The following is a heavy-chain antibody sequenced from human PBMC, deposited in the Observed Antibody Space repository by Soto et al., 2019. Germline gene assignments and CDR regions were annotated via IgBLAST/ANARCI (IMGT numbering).Heavy chain of an antibody. CDR1: GGSITSGGYS. V-gene: IGHV4-30-2*01. J-gene: IGHJ4*02. CDR3: ARLVYDTRLNYMYFDF. CDR2: MYHSGNT. D-gene: IGHD3-10*01. Sequence: SETLSLTCAVSGGSITSGGYSWGWIRRPPGQGLEWIGYMYHSGNTYYNPSLKGRVTISLDHSRNQFSLRLNSVTAADTAIYFCARLVYDTRLNYMYFDFWGQGALVTVSS.